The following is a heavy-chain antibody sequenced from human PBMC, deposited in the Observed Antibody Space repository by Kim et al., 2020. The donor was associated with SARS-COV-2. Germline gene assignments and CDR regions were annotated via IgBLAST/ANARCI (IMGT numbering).Heavy chain of an antibody. Sequence: GGSLRLSCAASGFTFSSYAMHWVRQAPGKGLEWVAVISYDGSNKYYADSVKGRFTISRDNSKNTLYLQMNSLRAEDTAVYYCARGKQQLERGRYYYYYGMDVWGQGTTVTVSS. CDR2: ISYDGSNK. D-gene: IGHD6-13*01. V-gene: IGHV3-30*04. CDR1: GFTFSSYA. CDR3: ARGKQQLERGRYYYYYGMDV. J-gene: IGHJ6*02.